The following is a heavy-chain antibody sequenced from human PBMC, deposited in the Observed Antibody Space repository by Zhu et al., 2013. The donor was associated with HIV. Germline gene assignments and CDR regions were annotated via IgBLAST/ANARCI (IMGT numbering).Heavy chain of an antibody. CDR2: IIPILGIA. CDR1: GGTFSSYT. J-gene: IGHJ4*02. V-gene: IGHV1-69*02. CDR3: ARGYYYDSSGYFPYFDY. D-gene: IGHD3-22*01. Sequence: QVQLVQSGAEVKKPGSSVKVSCKASGGTFSSYTISWVRQAPGQGLEWMGRIIPILGIANYAQKFQGRVTITADKSTSTAYMELSSLRSEDTAVYYCARGYYYDSSGYFPYFDYWGQGTLVTVSS.